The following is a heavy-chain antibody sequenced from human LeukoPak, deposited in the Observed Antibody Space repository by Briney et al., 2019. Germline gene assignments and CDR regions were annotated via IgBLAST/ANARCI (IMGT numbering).Heavy chain of an antibody. V-gene: IGHV3-21*01. Sequence: GGSLRLSFSSSGFNFHSFIIDWDRPAPGKGPGWVLSISSSSSYITYEDSVKGGFPISRDNAKNLLYLQMNSLRAEDTAVYYCAREQYSSGWYGGKFDYWGQGTLVTVSS. CDR3: AREQYSSGWYGGKFDY. J-gene: IGHJ4*02. CDR1: GFNFHSFI. CDR2: ISSSSSYI. D-gene: IGHD6-19*01.